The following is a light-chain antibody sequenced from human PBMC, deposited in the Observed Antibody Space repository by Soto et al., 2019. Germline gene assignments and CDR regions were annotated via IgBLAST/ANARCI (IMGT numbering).Light chain of an antibody. J-gene: IGLJ2*01. CDR1: SSNIGSNT. Sequence: QSVLTQPPSASGTPGQRVTISCSGGSSNIGSNTVSWYQQVPGTAPKVLIYSNSQRPSRVPDRFSGSKSGTSASLAITDLQSEDEADYSCATWDDSLNGVVFGGGTKVTVL. CDR3: ATWDDSLNGVV. V-gene: IGLV1-44*01. CDR2: SNS.